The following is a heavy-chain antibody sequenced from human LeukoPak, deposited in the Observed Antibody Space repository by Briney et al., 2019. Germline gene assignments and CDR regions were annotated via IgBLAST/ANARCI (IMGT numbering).Heavy chain of an antibody. D-gene: IGHD3-10*01. CDR1: GGSISSYY. CDR2: IYYSGST. Sequence: SETLSLTCTVSGGSISSYYWSWLRQPPGKGLEWIGYIYYSGSTNYNPSLKSRVTISVDTSKNQFSLKLSSVTAADTAVYYCARASVTQNYGSGELDYWGQGTLVTVSS. V-gene: IGHV4-59*01. CDR3: ARASVTQNYGSGELDY. J-gene: IGHJ4*02.